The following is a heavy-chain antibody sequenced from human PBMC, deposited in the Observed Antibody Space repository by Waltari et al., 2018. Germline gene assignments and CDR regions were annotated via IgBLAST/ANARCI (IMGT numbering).Heavy chain of an antibody. Sequence: VKLVQSGGEVKKPGASVKVSCKASGYTFISNGISWVRQAPGQGLEWVGWGRCYDENTKYERKFQGRVSLTADTATNTAYMELTSLTADDTAVYYCAHSDYRSSWYTMDVWGQGTTVSVSS. CDR3: AHSDYRSSWYTMDV. D-gene: IGHD6-13*01. J-gene: IGHJ6*02. CDR2: GRCYDENT. CDR1: GYTFISNG. V-gene: IGHV1-18*01.